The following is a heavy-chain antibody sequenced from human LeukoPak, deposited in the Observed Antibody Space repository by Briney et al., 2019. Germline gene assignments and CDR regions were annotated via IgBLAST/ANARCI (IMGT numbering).Heavy chain of an antibody. Sequence: PGRSLRLSCAASGFTFSSYGMHWVRRAPGKGLEWVAVIWYDGSNKYYADSVKGRFTISRDNSKNTLYLQMNSLRAEDTAVYYCARGVIEGNDYWGQGTLVTVSS. J-gene: IGHJ4*02. CDR2: IWYDGSNK. CDR1: GFTFSSYG. D-gene: IGHD3-10*01. CDR3: ARGVIEGNDY. V-gene: IGHV3-33*01.